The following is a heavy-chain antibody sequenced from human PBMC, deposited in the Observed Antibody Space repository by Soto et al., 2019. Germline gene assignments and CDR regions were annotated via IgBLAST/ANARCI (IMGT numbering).Heavy chain of an antibody. J-gene: IGHJ6*02. CDR2: IFYSGTT. V-gene: IGHV4-30-4*01. CDR1: GDSISSADYY. D-gene: IGHD1-1*01. Sequence: TSETLSLTCTVSGDSISSADYYWSWIRQTPGKGLEWIGHIFYSGTTYYNPSLKSRLTISVDTSKNHFSLRLTSVTAADTAVYYCARDLWVEPELYYYGMDVWGQGTTVTVSS. CDR3: ARDLWVEPELYYYGMDV.